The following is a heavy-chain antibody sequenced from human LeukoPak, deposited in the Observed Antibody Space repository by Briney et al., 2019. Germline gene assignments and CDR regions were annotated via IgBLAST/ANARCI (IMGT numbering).Heavy chain of an antibody. CDR3: ATRLDHDAFDI. CDR2: ISGSGGST. J-gene: IGHJ3*02. V-gene: IGHV3-23*01. D-gene: IGHD5-12*01. Sequence: GGSLRLSCAASGFTFSSYSMNWVRQAPGKGLEWVSAISGSGGSTYYADSVKGRFTISRDNSKNTLYLQMNSLRAEDTAVYYCATRLDHDAFDIWGQGTMVTVSS. CDR1: GFTFSSYS.